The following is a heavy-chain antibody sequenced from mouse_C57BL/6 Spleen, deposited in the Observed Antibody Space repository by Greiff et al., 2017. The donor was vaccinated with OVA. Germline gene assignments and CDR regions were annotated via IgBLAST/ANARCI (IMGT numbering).Heavy chain of an antibody. Sequence: EVQLKQSGPELVKPGASVKISCKASGYSFTGYYMNWVKQSPEKSLEWIGEINPSTGGTTYNQKFKAKATLTVDKSSSTAYMQLKSLTSEDSAVYYCARIYDYDGRDAMDYWGQGTSVTVSS. D-gene: IGHD2-4*01. J-gene: IGHJ4*01. CDR2: INPSTGGT. CDR1: GYSFTGYY. CDR3: ARIYDYDGRDAMDY. V-gene: IGHV1-42*01.